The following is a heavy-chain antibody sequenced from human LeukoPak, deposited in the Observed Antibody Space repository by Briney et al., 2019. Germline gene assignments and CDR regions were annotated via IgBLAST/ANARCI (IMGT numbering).Heavy chain of an antibody. CDR3: ARPVPIFGVAPRYYFDY. D-gene: IGHD3-3*02. CDR1: GGFISSSSYY. Sequence: SETLSLTCTVSGGFISSSSYYWGWIRQPPGKGLEWIGSIYYSGSTYYNPSLKSRVTISVDTSKNQFSLKLSSVTAADTAVYYCARPVPIFGVAPRYYFDYWGQGTLVTVSS. CDR2: IYYSGST. V-gene: IGHV4-39*01. J-gene: IGHJ4*02.